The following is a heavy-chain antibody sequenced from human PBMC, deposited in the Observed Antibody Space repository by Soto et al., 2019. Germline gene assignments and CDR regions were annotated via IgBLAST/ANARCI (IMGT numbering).Heavy chain of an antibody. D-gene: IGHD3-10*01. V-gene: IGHV4-30-4*01. CDR1: GGSISSGDYY. CDR3: ARVARIRYYGSGNCFDP. J-gene: IGHJ5*02. Sequence: SETLSLTCTVSGGSISSGDYYWSWIRQPPGKGLEWIGYIYYSGSTYYNPSLKSRVTISVDTSKNQFSLKLSSVTAADTAVYYCARVARIRYYGSGNCFDPCGQRTLVTVSS. CDR2: IYYSGST.